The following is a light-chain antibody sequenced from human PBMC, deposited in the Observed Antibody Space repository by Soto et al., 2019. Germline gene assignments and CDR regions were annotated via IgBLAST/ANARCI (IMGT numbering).Light chain of an antibody. CDR2: DVS. V-gene: IGLV2-14*03. CDR3: SSYTTSNTRQIV. CDR1: SSDVGGYNY. J-gene: IGLJ1*01. Sequence: QSALTQPASVSGSPGQSITLSSAGTSSDVGGYNYVSWYQHHPGKAPKLMIFDVSNRPSGVSNRFSGSKSGNTASLTISGLQPEDEADYYCSSYTTSNTRQIVFGTGTRSPS.